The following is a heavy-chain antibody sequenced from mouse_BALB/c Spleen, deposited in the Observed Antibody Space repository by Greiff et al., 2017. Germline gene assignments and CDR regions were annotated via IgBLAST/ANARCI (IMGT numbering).Heavy chain of an antibody. D-gene: IGHD2-3*01. V-gene: IGHV14-3*02. CDR2: IDPANGNT. CDR3: AEIPDGYYVTY. Sequence: EVQLQQSGAELVKPGASVKLSCTASGFNIKDTYMHWVKQRPEQGLEWIGRIDPANGNTKYDPKFQGKATITADTSSNTAYLQLSSLTSEDTAVYYCAEIPDGYYVTYWGQGTLVTVSA. CDR1: GFNIKDTY. J-gene: IGHJ3*01.